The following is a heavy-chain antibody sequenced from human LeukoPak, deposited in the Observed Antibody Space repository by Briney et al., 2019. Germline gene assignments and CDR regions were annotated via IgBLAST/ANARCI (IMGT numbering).Heavy chain of an antibody. D-gene: IGHD1-20*01. V-gene: IGHV1-69*05. CDR3: ARGGYNWNDGLFDP. CDR2: IIPIFGTA. CDR1: GGTFSSYA. J-gene: IGHJ5*02. Sequence: ASVKVSCKASGGTFSSYAISWVRQAPGQGLEWMGGIIPIFGTANYAQKFQGRVTITRNTSISTAYMELSSLRSEDTAVYYCARGGYNWNDGLFDPWGQGTLVTVSS.